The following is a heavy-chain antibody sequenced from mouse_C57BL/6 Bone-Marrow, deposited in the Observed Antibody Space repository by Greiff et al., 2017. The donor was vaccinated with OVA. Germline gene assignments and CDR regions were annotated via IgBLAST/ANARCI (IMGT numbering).Heavy chain of an antibody. V-gene: IGHV5-12*01. D-gene: IGHD1-1*01. CDR2: ISNGGGST. Sequence: EVKLMESGGGLVQPGGSLKLSCAASGFTFSDYYMYWVRQTPEKRLEWVAYISNGGGSTYYPDTVKGRFNISRDNAKNTLYLQMSRLKSEDTAMYYCARGLLRTWFAYWGQGTLVTVSA. J-gene: IGHJ3*01. CDR1: GFTFSDYY. CDR3: ARGLLRTWFAY.